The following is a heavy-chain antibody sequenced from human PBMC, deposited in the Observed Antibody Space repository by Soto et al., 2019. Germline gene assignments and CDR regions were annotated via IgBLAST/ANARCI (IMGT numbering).Heavy chain of an antibody. CDR1: GVTFSSYA. CDR2: IIPIFGTA. Sequence: GASVKVSCKASGVTFSSYAISWVRRAPGQGLEWMGGIIPIFGTANYAQKFQGRVTITADESTSTAYMELSSLRSEDTAVYYCARYYDILTGYDYYYYGMDVWGQGTTVTVSS. J-gene: IGHJ6*02. V-gene: IGHV1-69*13. D-gene: IGHD3-9*01. CDR3: ARYYDILTGYDYYYYGMDV.